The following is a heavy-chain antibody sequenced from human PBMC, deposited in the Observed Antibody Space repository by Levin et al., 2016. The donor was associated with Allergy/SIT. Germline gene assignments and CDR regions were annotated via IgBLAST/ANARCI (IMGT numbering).Heavy chain of an antibody. CDR2: IIPIFGTA. V-gene: IGHV1-69*13. D-gene: IGHD6-19*01. CDR3: ARDTQIAVAASYYYYGMDV. J-gene: IGHJ6*02. CDR1: GGTFSSYA. Sequence: SVKVSCKASGGTFSSYAISWVRQAPGQGLEWMGGIIPIFGTANYAQKFQGRVTITADESTSTAYMELSSLRSEDTAVYYCARDTQIAVAASYYYYGMDVWGQGTTVTVSS.